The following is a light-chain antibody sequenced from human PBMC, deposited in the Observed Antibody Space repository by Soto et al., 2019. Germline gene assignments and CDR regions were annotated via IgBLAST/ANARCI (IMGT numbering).Light chain of an antibody. CDR1: SSDIGSNP. V-gene: IGLV1-44*01. CDR3: SAWDDNIYGPV. J-gene: IGLJ2*01. CDR2: RDN. Sequence: QSVLTQPPSASGTPGQRVAISCSGGSSDIGSNPVNWYLHLPGAAPKLLIYRDNQRPSGVPDRFSGSKSGTSASLTISGLQSADEADYFCSAWDDNIYGPVFGGGTKLIVL.